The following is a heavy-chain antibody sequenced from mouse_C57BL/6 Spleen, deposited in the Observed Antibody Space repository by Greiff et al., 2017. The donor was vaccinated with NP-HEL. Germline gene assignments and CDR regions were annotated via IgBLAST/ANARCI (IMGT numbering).Heavy chain of an antibody. CDR1: GFTFSDYG. J-gene: IGHJ4*01. CDR3: ARGRGDAMDY. CDR2: ISSGSSTI. V-gene: IGHV5-17*01. Sequence: EVQGVESGGGLVKPGGSLKLSCAASGFTFSDYGMHWVRQAPGKGLEWVAYISSGSSTIYYADTVKGRFTISRDNAKNTLFLQMTSLRSEDTAMYYCARGRGDAMDYWGQGTTVTVSS.